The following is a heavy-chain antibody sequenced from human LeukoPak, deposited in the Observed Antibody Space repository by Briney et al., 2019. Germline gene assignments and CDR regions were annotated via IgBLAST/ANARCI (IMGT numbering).Heavy chain of an antibody. Sequence: GGSLRLSCAASGFTFSSYWMHWVRQAPGKGLVWVSRINSDGSSTSYADSVKGRFTIYSDNAKNTLYLQMNSLRAEDKAVYYCARGRRSARGNDNWGQGTMVTVSS. D-gene: IGHD3-16*01. V-gene: IGHV3-74*01. CDR3: ARGRRSARGNDN. CDR2: INSDGSST. CDR1: GFTFSSYW. J-gene: IGHJ4*02.